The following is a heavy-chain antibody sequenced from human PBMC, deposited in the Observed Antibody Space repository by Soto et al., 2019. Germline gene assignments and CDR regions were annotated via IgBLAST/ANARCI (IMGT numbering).Heavy chain of an antibody. Sequence: EVQLLESGGGLVQPGGSLRLSCSASGFTFISDAMSWVRQAQGKGLEWVSGISGSGGSTYYADSVKGGFTISRDNSKNTVYLQMNSLRAEDTAVYYCAKDVGQQLVLSYFDYWGQGTLVTVSS. V-gene: IGHV3-23*01. CDR1: GFTFISDA. D-gene: IGHD6-13*01. CDR2: ISGSGGST. J-gene: IGHJ4*02. CDR3: AKDVGQQLVLSYFDY.